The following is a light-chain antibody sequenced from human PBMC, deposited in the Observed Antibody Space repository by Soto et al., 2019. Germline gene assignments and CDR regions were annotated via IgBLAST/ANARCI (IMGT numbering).Light chain of an antibody. CDR1: QSVSSSY. Sequence: EIVLTQSPGTLSLSPGERATLSCRASQSVSSSYLAWYQQKPGQAPRLLIYGASSRATGIPDRFSGSGSGTEFTLTISSLQSEYFAVYYCQQYGSSPLSFAGGTKV. CDR2: GAS. J-gene: IGKJ4*01. CDR3: QQYGSSPLS. V-gene: IGKV3-20*01.